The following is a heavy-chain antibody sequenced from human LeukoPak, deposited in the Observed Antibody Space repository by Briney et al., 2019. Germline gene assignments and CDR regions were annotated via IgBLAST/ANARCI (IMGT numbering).Heavy chain of an antibody. D-gene: IGHD5-12*01. CDR3: ATGSRFDP. CDR1: GFTFSSYG. CDR2: ISYDGSNK. J-gene: IGHJ5*02. Sequence: GGSPRLSCAASGFTFSSYGMHWVRQAPGKGLEWVAVISYDGSNKYYADSVKGRFTISRDNSKNTLYLQMNSLRAEDTAVYYCATGSRFDPWGQGTLVTVSS. V-gene: IGHV3-30*03.